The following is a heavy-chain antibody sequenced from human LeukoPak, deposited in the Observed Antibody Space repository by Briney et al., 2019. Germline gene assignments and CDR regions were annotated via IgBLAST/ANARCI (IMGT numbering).Heavy chain of an antibody. J-gene: IGHJ4*02. CDR3: AKDGIAAADEGRYFDY. D-gene: IGHD6-13*01. V-gene: IGHV3-9*01. Sequence: PGRSLRLPCAASGFTFGDYAMHWARQAPGKGLEGVSGISWNWCSICYADSVKGRFTISRDNAKNSLYLQMNSRRAEDTALYYCAKDGIAAADEGRYFDYWGQGTLVTVSS. CDR1: GFTFGDYA. CDR2: ISWNWCSI.